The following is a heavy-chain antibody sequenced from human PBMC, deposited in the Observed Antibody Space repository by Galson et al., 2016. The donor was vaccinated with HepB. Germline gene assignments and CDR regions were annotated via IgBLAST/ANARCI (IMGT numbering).Heavy chain of an antibody. CDR1: GFTFGTYN. J-gene: IGHJ4*02. D-gene: IGHD2/OR15-2a*01. Sequence: SLRLSCAASGFTFGTYNMNWVRQAPGKGLEWVSSISTTGTNIYHADSVKGRFTTSRDNAQNSLYLYMNSLRAEDTAVYYCARDMYTTARDYWGQGTLVTVSS. CDR3: ARDMYTTARDY. V-gene: IGHV3-21*06. CDR2: ISTTGTNI.